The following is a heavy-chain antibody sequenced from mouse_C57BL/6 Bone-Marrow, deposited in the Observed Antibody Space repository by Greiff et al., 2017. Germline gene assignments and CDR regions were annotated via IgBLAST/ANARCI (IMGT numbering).Heavy chain of an antibody. V-gene: IGHV1-81*01. CDR2: IYPRSGNT. J-gene: IGHJ3*01. D-gene: IGHD2-4*01. CDR3: ARSGDYDVGFAY. Sequence: VQLQESGAELARPGASVTLSCKASGYTFTSYGISWVKQRTGQGLEWIGEIYPRSGNTYYNEKFKGKATLTADKSSSTAYMELRSLTSEDSAVYFCARSGDYDVGFAYWGQGTLVTVSA. CDR1: GYTFTSYG.